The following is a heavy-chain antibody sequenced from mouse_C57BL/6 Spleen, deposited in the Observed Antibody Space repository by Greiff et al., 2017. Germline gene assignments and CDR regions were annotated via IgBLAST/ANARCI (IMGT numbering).Heavy chain of an antibody. D-gene: IGHD1-1*01. CDR3: ARSYGSSYWFAY. CDR1: DSEVFPIAY. J-gene: IGHJ3*01. V-gene: IGHV15-2*01. Sequence: QVQLQQSGSELRSPGSSVKLSCKDFDSEVFPIAYMSWVRQKPGHGFEWIGGILPSIGRTIYGEQFEDKATLDADTQSNTAYLELNSLTSEDSAIYYCARSYGSSYWFAYWGQGTLVTVSA. CDR2: ILPSIGRT.